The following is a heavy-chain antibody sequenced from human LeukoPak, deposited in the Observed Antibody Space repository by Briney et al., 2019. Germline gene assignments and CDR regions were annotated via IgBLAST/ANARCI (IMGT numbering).Heavy chain of an antibody. CDR1: GFTLCKDW. CDR3: AKIPQGLAHFDD. J-gene: IGHJ4*02. Sequence: GGSLRVSCVAAGFTLCKDWMTWVPQAPRKGLEWVANIRQDGGEKFYVDSVKGRFPISRDNAKNSLFLQMNSLRAEDTAVYYSAKIPQGLAHFDDWGQGTLVTVSS. D-gene: IGHD6-19*01. V-gene: IGHV3-7*01. CDR2: IRQDGGEK.